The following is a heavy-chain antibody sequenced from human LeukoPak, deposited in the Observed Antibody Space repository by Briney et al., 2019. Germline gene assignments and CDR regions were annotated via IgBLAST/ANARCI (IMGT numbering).Heavy chain of an antibody. J-gene: IGHJ3*02. V-gene: IGHV4-4*07. CDR3: ARMSYDFWSGYPLAFDI. D-gene: IGHD3-3*01. Sequence: SETLSLTCTVSGVSISHYYWTWIRQPAGGGLEWIGRIDTSGSTNYNPSLKSRVTMSSDTSNNQFSLNLMSVDATDTAVYYCARMSYDFWSGYPLAFDIWGQGTMVTVSS. CDR2: IDTSGST. CDR1: GVSISHYY.